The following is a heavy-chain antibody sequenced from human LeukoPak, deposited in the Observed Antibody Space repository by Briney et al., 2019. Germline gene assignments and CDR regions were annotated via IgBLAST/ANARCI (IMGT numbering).Heavy chain of an antibody. V-gene: IGHV3-11*01. J-gene: IGHJ3*02. Sequence: GGSLRLSCAASGLTFSDYYMSWIRRAPGKGLEWLSYISRGGSTTYYVDSVKGRFTISRDNAKNSLYLQMNSLRAEDTAVYHCVRGVSISSSWYNDIWGQGTMVIVSS. D-gene: IGHD6-13*01. CDR2: ISRGGSTT. CDR3: VRGVSISSSWYNDI. CDR1: GLTFSDYY.